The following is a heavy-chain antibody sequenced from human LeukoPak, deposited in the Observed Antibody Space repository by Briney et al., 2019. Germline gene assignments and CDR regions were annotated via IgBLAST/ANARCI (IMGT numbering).Heavy chain of an antibody. CDR3: ASLYSSSSDY. J-gene: IGHJ4*02. Sequence: GGSLRLSCAASGFTFSSYAMHWVRQAPGKGLEWVAVISYDGSNKYYADSVKGRFTISRDNSKNTLYLQMNSLRAEDTAVYYCASLYSSSSDYWGQGTLVTVSS. CDR1: GFTFSSYA. V-gene: IGHV3-30-3*01. D-gene: IGHD6-6*01. CDR2: ISYDGSNK.